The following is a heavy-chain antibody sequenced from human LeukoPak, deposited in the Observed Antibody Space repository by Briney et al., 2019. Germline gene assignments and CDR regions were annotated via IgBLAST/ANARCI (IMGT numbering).Heavy chain of an antibody. CDR1: GGSISSYY. CDR3: AKDHLGYSRANFDY. D-gene: IGHD5-18*01. V-gene: IGHV4-59*01. J-gene: IGHJ4*02. Sequence: SETLSLTCTVSGGSISSYYWSWIRQPPGKGLEWIGYIYYSGSTNYNPSLKSRVTISVDTSKNQFSLKLSSVTAADTAVYYCAKDHLGYSRANFDYWGQGTLVTVSS. CDR2: IYYSGST.